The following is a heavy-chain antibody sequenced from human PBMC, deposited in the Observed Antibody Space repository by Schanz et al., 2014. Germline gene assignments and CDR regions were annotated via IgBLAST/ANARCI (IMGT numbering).Heavy chain of an antibody. CDR3: ARGGSSGYDFSRYYMDV. CDR2: ISNSGTTI. V-gene: IGHV3-11*01. J-gene: IGHJ6*03. CDR1: GFTFSDYY. D-gene: IGHD5-12*01. Sequence: QVQLVESGGGLVKPGGSLRLSCAASGFTFSDYYMSWIRQAPGKGLEWVSYISNSGTTIYYADSVKGRFTISRDNFKNTLFLQMNSLRAEDTAAYYCARGGSSGYDFSRYYMDVWGKGTTVTVSS.